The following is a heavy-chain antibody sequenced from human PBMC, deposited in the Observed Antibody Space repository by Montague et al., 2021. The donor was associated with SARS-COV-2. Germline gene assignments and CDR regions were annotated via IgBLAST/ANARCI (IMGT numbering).Heavy chain of an antibody. CDR1: GDSVSSNSAT. CDR3: TSGREGNYNVMDV. Sequence: CANSGDSVSSNSATWNWVRQSPSRGLEWLGRTYYRSKWYNDYAVSVRGRVTINPDTSKNQFSLQLNSVTPGDTAIYYCTSGREGNYNVMDVWGQGTTVTVSS. V-gene: IGHV6-1*01. D-gene: IGHD1-1*01. J-gene: IGHJ6*02. CDR2: TYYRSKWYN.